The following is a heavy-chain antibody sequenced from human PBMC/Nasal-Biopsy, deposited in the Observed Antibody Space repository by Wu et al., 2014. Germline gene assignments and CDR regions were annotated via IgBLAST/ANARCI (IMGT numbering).Heavy chain of an antibody. CDR3: AKDLWPKHLTPYPFEY. CDR1: GFTFRNYA. Sequence: LRLSCAASGFTFRNYAMNWVRQAPGKGLEWVAVVFHDGSSKYYADSVKGRFTVSRDNSKNSLYLQMNSLRAEDTAVYYCAKDLWPKHLTPYPFEYWGQGTLVTVSS. J-gene: IGHJ4*02. D-gene: IGHD3-9*01. CDR2: VFHDGSSK. V-gene: IGHV3-30*18.